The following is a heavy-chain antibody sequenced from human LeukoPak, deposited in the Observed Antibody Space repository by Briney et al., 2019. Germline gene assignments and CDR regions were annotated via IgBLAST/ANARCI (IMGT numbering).Heavy chain of an antibody. CDR3: AKDRSSSWTWTIDY. J-gene: IGHJ4*02. Sequence: GGSLRLSCAASGFTFSNYWMHWVRQAPGKGLEWVALISYDGSNKYYADSVKGRFTISRDNSKNTLYLQMNSLRAEDTAVYYCAKDRSSSWTWTIDYWGQGTLVTVSS. CDR2: ISYDGSNK. D-gene: IGHD6-13*01. V-gene: IGHV3-30*18. CDR1: GFTFSNYW.